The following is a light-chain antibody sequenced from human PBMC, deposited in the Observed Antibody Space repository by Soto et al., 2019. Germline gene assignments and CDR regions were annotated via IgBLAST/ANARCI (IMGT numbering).Light chain of an antibody. Sequence: QSVLTQPPSASGTPGQRVTISCSGSSSNIRSNTVNWYQQLPGTAPKLLIYSNNQRPSGVPDRFSGSKSGTSASLAISGLQSEDEADYYCAAWDDSLNGYVLGTGTKVTVL. J-gene: IGLJ1*01. CDR1: SSNIRSNT. CDR2: SNN. V-gene: IGLV1-44*01. CDR3: AAWDDSLNGYV.